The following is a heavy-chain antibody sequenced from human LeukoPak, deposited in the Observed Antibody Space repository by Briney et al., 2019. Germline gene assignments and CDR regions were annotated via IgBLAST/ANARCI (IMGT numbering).Heavy chain of an antibody. Sequence: ASVKVSCKASGYTFNSYYMHWVRQALGQGLEWMGIINPSGGSTSHAQKFQGRVTMTRDTSTSTVYMELSSLRSEDTAVYYCARAGDTAMVIEYWGQGTLVTISS. CDR3: ARAGDTAMVIEY. V-gene: IGHV1-46*02. CDR1: GYTFNSYY. D-gene: IGHD5-18*01. J-gene: IGHJ4*02. CDR2: INPSGGST.